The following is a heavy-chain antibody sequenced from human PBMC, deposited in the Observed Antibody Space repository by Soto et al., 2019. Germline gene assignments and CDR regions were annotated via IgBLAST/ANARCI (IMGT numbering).Heavy chain of an antibody. J-gene: IGHJ6*02. CDR2: TYYRSKWYN. CDR3: ARERLLVPAAIRDNYYYGMDV. Sequence: SQTLSLTCAISGDSVSSNSAAWNWIRQSPSRGLEWLGRTYYRSKWYNDYAVSVKSRITINPDTSKNQFSLQLNSVTPEDTAVYYCARERLLVPAAIRDNYYYGMDVWGQGTTVTVSS. V-gene: IGHV6-1*01. D-gene: IGHD2-2*02. CDR1: GDSVSSNSAA.